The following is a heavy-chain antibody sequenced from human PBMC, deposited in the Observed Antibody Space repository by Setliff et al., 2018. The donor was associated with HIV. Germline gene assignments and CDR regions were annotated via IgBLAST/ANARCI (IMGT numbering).Heavy chain of an antibody. CDR2: IYYTGST. J-gene: IGHJ6*03. CDR1: GGSISSSSYY. Sequence: SETLSLTCTVSGGSISSSSYYWGCIRQPPGKGLEWIGYIYYTGSTDYNPSLKSRVTMSVGTSKNQFSLKLSSVTAADTAVYYCARCYYNFWSGYPLDYMDVWGKGTTVTVSS. V-gene: IGHV4-39*07. CDR3: ARCYYNFWSGYPLDYMDV. D-gene: IGHD3-3*01.